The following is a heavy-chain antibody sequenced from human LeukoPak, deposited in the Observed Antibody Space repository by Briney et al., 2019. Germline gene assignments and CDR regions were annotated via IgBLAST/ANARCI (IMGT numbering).Heavy chain of an antibody. CDR1: GHSLSELT. D-gene: IGHD4-17*01. J-gene: IGHJ4*02. CDR3: APGHEYGLLDY. Sequence: ASAKVSCKVSGHSLSELTMHWVRHAPGKGLEWMGGFDPGMAETIYAEKFQGRITMTEDTSTDTAYMELSSLRSEDTAVYYCAPGHEYGLLDYWGQGTLVTVSS. CDR2: FDPGMAET. V-gene: IGHV1-24*01.